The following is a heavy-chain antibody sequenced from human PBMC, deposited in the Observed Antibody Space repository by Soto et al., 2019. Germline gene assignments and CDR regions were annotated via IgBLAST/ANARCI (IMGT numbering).Heavy chain of an antibody. CDR3: ARDNPYTNSFGNWFDP. J-gene: IGHJ5*02. D-gene: IGHD6-13*01. CDR2: IIPVFGTV. V-gene: IGHV1-69*01. Sequence: QVRLLQSGAEVKQPGSSVKVSCKASGGTFSNYAITWLRLAPGQGLEWLGGIIPVFGTVNYAQKLQGRVTITADESTSTAYMELNRLRSEDTAVYYCARDNPYTNSFGNWFDPWGQGTLVIVS. CDR1: GGTFSNYA.